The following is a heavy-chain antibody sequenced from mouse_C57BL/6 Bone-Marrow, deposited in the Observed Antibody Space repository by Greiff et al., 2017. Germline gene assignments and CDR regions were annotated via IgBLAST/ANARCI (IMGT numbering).Heavy chain of an antibody. Sequence: VKLQQSGAELMKPGASVKLSCKATGYTFNGYWIEWVKQRPGHGLEWIGEILPGSGSTNYNEKVTGKATFTADTTSNKAYMQLSSLNTEDSAIYYCARWGYAMDYWCQGTSVTVSS. CDR1: GYTFNGYW. V-gene: IGHV1-9*01. J-gene: IGHJ4*01. CDR3: ARWGYAMDY. CDR2: ILPGSGST.